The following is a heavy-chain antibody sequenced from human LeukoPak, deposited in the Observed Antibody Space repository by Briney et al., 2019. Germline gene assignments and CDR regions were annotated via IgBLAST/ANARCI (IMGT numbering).Heavy chain of an antibody. CDR2: IYYSGST. Sequence: PSETLSLTCTVSGGSISSGGYSWSWIRQPPGKGLEWIGSIYYSGSTYYNPSLKSRVTISVDTSKNQFSLKLSSVTAADTAVYYCARATPGQVWSGFMRRVWFDPWGQGTLVTVSS. D-gene: IGHD3-3*01. CDR1: GGSISSGGYS. CDR3: ARATPGQVWSGFMRRVWFDP. V-gene: IGHV4-39*07. J-gene: IGHJ5*02.